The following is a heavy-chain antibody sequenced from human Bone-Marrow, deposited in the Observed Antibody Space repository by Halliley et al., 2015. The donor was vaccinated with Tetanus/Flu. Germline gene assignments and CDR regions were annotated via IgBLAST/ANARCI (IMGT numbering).Heavy chain of an antibody. Sequence: SLIHKGGHTYFADSVEGRFTNSSDNSKNTLYLHMNSLRAEDTAVYYCARNGFYDNCGFDYWGQGTLVTVSS. V-gene: IGHV3-66*01. CDR2: IHKGGHT. CDR3: ARNGFYDNCGFDY. J-gene: IGHJ4*02. D-gene: IGHD2-21*01.